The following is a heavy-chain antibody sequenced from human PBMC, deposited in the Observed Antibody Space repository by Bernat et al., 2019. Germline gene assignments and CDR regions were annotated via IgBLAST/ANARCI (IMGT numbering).Heavy chain of an antibody. CDR1: GGSISSHDDY. CDR2: IFYTGST. V-gene: IGHV4-39*01. D-gene: IGHD6-19*01. CDR3: ARRRSDRNWFDP. Sequence: QLQLQESGPGLVKPSETLSLTCIVSGGSISSHDDYWALIRQPPGKGLEWIGSIFYTGSTYYNPSLKSRLTMSVDTSKNQFSLQLSSVTATDTAVYYGARRRSDRNWFDPWGQGTLVTVSS. J-gene: IGHJ5*02.